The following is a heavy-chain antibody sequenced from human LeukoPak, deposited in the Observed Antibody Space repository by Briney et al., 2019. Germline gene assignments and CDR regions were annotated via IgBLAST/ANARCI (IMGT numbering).Heavy chain of an antibody. CDR1: GGSISTYY. J-gene: IGHJ4*02. CDR3: ARQAGDSGRKRDLYYFDY. CDR2: FYYTGGT. Sequence: SETLSLTCTVSGGSISTYYWSWIRQSPGRGLEWIGYFYYTGGTQYNPSLKSRVKISVDTSKSQFSLNLSTVSAADTAVYYCARQAGDSGRKRDLYYFDYWGQGALVTVSS. V-gene: IGHV4-59*08. D-gene: IGHD3-10*01.